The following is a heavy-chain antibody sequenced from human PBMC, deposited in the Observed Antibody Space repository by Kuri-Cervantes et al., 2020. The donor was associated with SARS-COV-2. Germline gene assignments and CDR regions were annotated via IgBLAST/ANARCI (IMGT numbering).Heavy chain of an antibody. D-gene: IGHD4-17*01. CDR3: ARPYGDDLNWYFDL. CDR2: INHSGST. Sequence: SQTLSLTCAVYGGSLSGYYWSWIRQPPGKGLEWIGEINHSGSTNYNPSLKSRVTISVDTSKNQFSLKLSSVTAADTAVYYCARPYGDDLNWYFDLWGRGTLVTVSS. J-gene: IGHJ2*01. V-gene: IGHV4-34*01. CDR1: GGSLSGYY.